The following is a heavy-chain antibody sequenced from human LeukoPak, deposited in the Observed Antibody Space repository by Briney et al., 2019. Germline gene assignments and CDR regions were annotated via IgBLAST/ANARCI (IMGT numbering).Heavy chain of an antibody. CDR2: IIPIFGTA. CDR3: ARGGRQLRYKYNWFDP. V-gene: IGHV1-69*06. CDR1: GGTFSSYA. D-gene: IGHD5-24*01. J-gene: IGHJ5*02. Sequence: SVKVSCKASGGTFSSYAISWVRQAPGQGLEWMGGIIPIFGTANYAQKFQGRVTITADKSTSTAYMELSSLRSEDTAVYYCARGGRQLRYKYNWFDPWGQGTLVTVSS.